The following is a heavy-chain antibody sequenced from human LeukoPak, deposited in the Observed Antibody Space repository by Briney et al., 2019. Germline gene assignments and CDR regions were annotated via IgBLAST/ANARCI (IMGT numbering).Heavy chain of an antibody. Sequence: GGSLRLSCAASGFTFGNYAMGWVRQAPGKGLEWVSGINWNGGSTGYADSVKGRFTISRDNAKNSLYLQMNSLRAEDTALYYCARVPVECSGGSCYYYYGMDVWGQGTTVTVSS. CDR1: GFTFGNYA. CDR2: INWNGGST. V-gene: IGHV3-20*04. D-gene: IGHD2-15*01. J-gene: IGHJ6*02. CDR3: ARVPVECSGGSCYYYYGMDV.